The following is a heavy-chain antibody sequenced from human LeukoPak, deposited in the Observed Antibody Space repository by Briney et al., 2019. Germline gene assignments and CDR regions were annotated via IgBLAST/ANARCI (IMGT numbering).Heavy chain of an antibody. CDR1: GFIFNNYG. J-gene: IGHJ4*02. CDR2: ISANGDTT. CDR3: VKDFWPARDGGGYYSPFEY. V-gene: IGHV3-23*01. D-gene: IGHD3-22*01. Sequence: PGGSLRLSCAASGFIFNNYGLIWGRQAPGKGLEWVSGISANGDTTYYVDSVRGRFTISRDNSKNSVFLQMNSLRDADTAVYYCVKDFWPARDGGGYYSPFEYWGEGTLVTVSS.